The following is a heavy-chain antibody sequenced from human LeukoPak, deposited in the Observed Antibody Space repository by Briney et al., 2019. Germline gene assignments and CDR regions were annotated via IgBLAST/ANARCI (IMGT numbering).Heavy chain of an antibody. Sequence: ASETLSLTCAVYGGSFSGYYWSWIRQPPGKGLEWIGEINHSGSTNYNPSLKSRVTISVDTSKNQFSLKLSSVTAADTAVYYCARAGGYQLLHNWFDPWGQGTLVTVSS. CDR2: INHSGST. D-gene: IGHD2-2*01. J-gene: IGHJ5*02. CDR3: ARAGGYQLLHNWFDP. CDR1: GGSFSGYY. V-gene: IGHV4-34*01.